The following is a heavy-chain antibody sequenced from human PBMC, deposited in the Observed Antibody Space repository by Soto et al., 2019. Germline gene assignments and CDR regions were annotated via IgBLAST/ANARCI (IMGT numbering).Heavy chain of an antibody. CDR2: IYYSGST. CDR3: ARRGDSYAFAI. J-gene: IGHJ3*02. Sequence: SETLSLTCTVSGGSISSYYWSWIRQPPGKGLEWIGYIYYSGSTNYNPSLKSRVTISVDTSKNQFSLKLSSVTAADTAVYYCARRGDSYAFAIWGQGTMVTVSS. V-gene: IGHV4-59*01. CDR1: GGSISSYY. D-gene: IGHD2-21*02.